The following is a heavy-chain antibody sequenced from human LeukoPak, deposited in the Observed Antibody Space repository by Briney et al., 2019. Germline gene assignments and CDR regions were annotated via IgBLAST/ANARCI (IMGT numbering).Heavy chain of an antibody. CDR1: GGSISSYY. D-gene: IGHD3-10*01. CDR2: ICYSGST. J-gene: IGHJ6*03. CDR3: ARQGGFGEFAYYYYYMDV. V-gene: IGHV4-59*08. Sequence: PSETLSLTCTVSGGSISSYYWSWIRQPPGKGLEWIGYICYSGSTNYNPSLKSRVTISVDTSKNQFSLKLSSVTAADTAVYYCARQGGFGEFAYYYYYMDVWGKGTTVTVSS.